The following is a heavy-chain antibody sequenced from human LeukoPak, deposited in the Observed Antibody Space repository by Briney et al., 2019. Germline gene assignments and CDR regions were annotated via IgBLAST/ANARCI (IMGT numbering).Heavy chain of an antibody. CDR2: IRYDGSNK. Sequence: GGSLRLSCAASGFTFSSYGMHWVRQAPGKGLEWVAFIRYDGSNKYYADSVKGRFTISRDNSKNTLYLQMNSLRAEDTAVYYCAKGRGYSSSSGDFDYWGQGTLVTVSS. V-gene: IGHV3-30*02. CDR3: AKGRGYSSSSGDFDY. CDR1: GFTFSSYG. J-gene: IGHJ4*02. D-gene: IGHD6-6*01.